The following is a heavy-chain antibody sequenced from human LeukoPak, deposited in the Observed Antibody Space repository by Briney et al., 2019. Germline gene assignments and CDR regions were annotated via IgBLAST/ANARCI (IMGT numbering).Heavy chain of an antibody. CDR2: INPGGGRT. V-gene: IGHV1-46*01. CDR3: ARDLGRFLEPDV. Sequence: GASVKVSCKASGYTFTDYYVHWVRRAPGLGLEWMGVINPGGGRTTYAQKFQDRVNMTRDTSTSTVYMELSGLTSADTAVYYCARDLGRFLEPDVWGKGTTVTVSS. CDR1: GYTFTDYY. J-gene: IGHJ6*04. D-gene: IGHD3-3*01.